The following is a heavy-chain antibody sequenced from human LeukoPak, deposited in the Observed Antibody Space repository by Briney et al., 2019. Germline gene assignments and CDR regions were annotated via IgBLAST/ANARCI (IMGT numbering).Heavy chain of an antibody. D-gene: IGHD6-13*01. CDR1: GYTFTSYG. CDR2: ISAYNGNT. CDR3: ARGRHSSSWYGYYYYYMDV. Sequence: ASVKVSCKASGYTFTSYGISWVRQAPGQGLEWMGWISAYNGNTNYAQKLQGRVTMTTDTSTSTAYMELRSLRSDDTAVYYCARGRHSSSWYGYYYYYMDVWGKGTTVTVSS. V-gene: IGHV1-18*01. J-gene: IGHJ6*03.